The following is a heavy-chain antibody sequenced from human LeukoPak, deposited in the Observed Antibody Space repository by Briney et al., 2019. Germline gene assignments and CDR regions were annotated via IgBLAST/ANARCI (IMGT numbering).Heavy chain of an antibody. CDR3: ARDQATMVRGVIPDY. V-gene: IGHV1-46*01. Sequence: ASVKVSCKASGYTFTSYYMHWVRQAPGQGLEWMGIINPSGGSTSYARKFQGRVTMTRDTSTSTVYMELSSLRSEDTAVYYCARDQATMVRGVIPDYWGQGTLVTVSS. D-gene: IGHD3-10*01. J-gene: IGHJ4*02. CDR2: INPSGGST. CDR1: GYTFTSYY.